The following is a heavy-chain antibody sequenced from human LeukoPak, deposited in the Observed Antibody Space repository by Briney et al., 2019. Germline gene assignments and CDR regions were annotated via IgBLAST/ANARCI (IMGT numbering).Heavy chain of an antibody. CDR1: GFTFRSYA. Sequence: GGSLRLSCAASGFTFRSYAMSWVRQRPGNGLEGVSTISDSGDSTYYADSVKGRFTISRDSSKNTLYLQMNSLRAEDTAVYYCAKDLDSGYDANFDYWGQGTLVTVSS. V-gene: IGHV3-23*01. J-gene: IGHJ4*02. CDR3: AKDLDSGYDANFDY. CDR2: ISDSGDST. D-gene: IGHD5-12*01.